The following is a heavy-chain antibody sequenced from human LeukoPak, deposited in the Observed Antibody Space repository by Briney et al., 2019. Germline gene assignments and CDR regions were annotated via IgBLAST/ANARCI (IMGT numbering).Heavy chain of an antibody. D-gene: IGHD5-18*01. CDR1: GFTFSSYA. V-gene: IGHV3-23*01. CDR3: AKDEYSYGSVLDY. Sequence: GRFLSPFCAASGFTFSSYAMSSARQAPREWLELVSSISGSGGSTYYADSVKGRFTISRDNSKNTLYLQMNSLRAEDRAVYYCAKDEYSYGSVLDYWGQGALVTVSS. CDR2: ISGSGGST. J-gene: IGHJ4*02.